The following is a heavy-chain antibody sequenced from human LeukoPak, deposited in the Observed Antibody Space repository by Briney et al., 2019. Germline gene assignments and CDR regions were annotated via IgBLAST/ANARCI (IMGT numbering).Heavy chain of an antibody. J-gene: IGHJ3*01. CDR3: AKDSYSGSYYSAFDV. CDR1: GFTFDDYA. CDR2: ISWNSGSI. V-gene: IGHV3-9*01. Sequence: GGSLRLSCAASGFTFDDYAMHWVRQAPGKGLEWVSGISWNSGSIGYADSVKGRFTISRDNAKNSLYLHMNSLRAEDTALYYCAKDSYSGSYYSAFDVWGQGTMVTVSS. D-gene: IGHD1-26*01.